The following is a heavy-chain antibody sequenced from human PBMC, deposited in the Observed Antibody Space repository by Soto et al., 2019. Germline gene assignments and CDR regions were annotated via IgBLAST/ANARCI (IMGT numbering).Heavy chain of an antibody. CDR1: GGTFSSYA. D-gene: IGHD2-2*01. J-gene: IGHJ4*02. CDR2: IIPIFGTA. CDR3: ARDLGHRVPAAMTHSFDY. V-gene: IGHV1-69*13. Sequence: ASVKVSCKASGGTFSSYAISWVRQAPGQGLEWMGGIIPIFGTANYAQKFQGRVTITADESTSTAYMELSSLRSEDTAVYYCARDLGHRVPAAMTHSFDYWGQGTLVTVSS.